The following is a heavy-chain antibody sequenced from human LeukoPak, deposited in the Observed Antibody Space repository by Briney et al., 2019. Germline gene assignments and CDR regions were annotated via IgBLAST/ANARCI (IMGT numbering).Heavy chain of an antibody. V-gene: IGHV3-30*18. CDR2: ISYDGSNK. CDR1: GFTFSSYG. Sequence: GGSLRLSCAASGFTFSSYGMHWVRQAPGKGLEWVAVISYDGSNKYYADSVKGRFTISRDNSKNTLYLQMNSLRAEDTAVYYCAKALSASSYDYWGQGTLVTVSS. CDR3: AKALSASSYDY. D-gene: IGHD2-2*01. J-gene: IGHJ4*02.